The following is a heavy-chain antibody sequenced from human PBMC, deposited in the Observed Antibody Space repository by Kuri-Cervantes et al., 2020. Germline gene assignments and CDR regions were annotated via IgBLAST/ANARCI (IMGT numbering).Heavy chain of an antibody. J-gene: IGHJ3*01. CDR3: SREFKQWLVLGAAFDS. CDR2: ISYDRNNK. D-gene: IGHD6-19*01. V-gene: IGHV3-30-3*01. CDR1: GFTFSDYA. Sequence: GGSLRLSCAASGFTFSDYAMHWVRQAPGKGLEWVAVISYDRNNKYYADSVKGRFTISRDNSKNTLFLQMNSQSAEDTAAYYCSREFKQWLVLGAAFDSWGQGTMVTVSS.